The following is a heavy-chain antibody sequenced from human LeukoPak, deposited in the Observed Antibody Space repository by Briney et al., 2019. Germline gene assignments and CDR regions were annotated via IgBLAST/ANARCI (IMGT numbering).Heavy chain of an antibody. D-gene: IGHD3-9*01. CDR1: GITFSSYS. J-gene: IGHJ3*02. CDR2: ISSSSSYI. V-gene: IGHV3-21*01. CDR3: ARVRDYDILTGYLYDAFDI. Sequence: PGGSLRLSCAASGITFSSYSMTWVRQAPGKGLEWVSSISSSSSYIYYADSGKGRFTIARDNAKNSLYLQMNSLRAEDTAVYYCARVRDYDILTGYLYDAFDIWGQGTMVTVSS.